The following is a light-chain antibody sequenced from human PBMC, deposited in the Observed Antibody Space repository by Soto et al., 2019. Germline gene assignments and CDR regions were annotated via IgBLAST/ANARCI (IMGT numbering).Light chain of an antibody. CDR1: QTISSW. Sequence: DIQMTQSPCKLSRSXGDGFTIAXXASQTISSWLAWYQQKPGKAPKLLIYKASTLKSGVPSRFSGSGSGTEFTLTISSLQPDDFATYYCQHYNSYSEAFGQGTKVDI. CDR2: KAS. V-gene: IGKV1-5*03. J-gene: IGKJ1*01. CDR3: QHYNSYSEA.